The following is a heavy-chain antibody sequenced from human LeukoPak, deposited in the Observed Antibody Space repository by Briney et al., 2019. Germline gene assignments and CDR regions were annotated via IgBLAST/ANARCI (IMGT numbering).Heavy chain of an antibody. CDR2: ITSDGSST. Sequence: GGSLRLSCAVSGLTLSNYWMHWVRQAPGKGLVWVSRITSDGSSTNYADSVKGRFTISRDNAKNTLYLQMNSLRAEDTAVYYCVRSSGFPDYWGQGTLVTVSS. CDR3: VRSSGFPDY. J-gene: IGHJ4*02. D-gene: IGHD3-22*01. V-gene: IGHV3-74*01. CDR1: GLTLSNYW.